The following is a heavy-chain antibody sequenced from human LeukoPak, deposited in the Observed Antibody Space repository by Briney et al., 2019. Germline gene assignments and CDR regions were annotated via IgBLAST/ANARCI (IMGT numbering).Heavy chain of an antibody. CDR3: AKHFFYDSSGYCHY. CDR1: GFTFNSYA. CDR2: ISSSGGST. D-gene: IGHD3-22*01. J-gene: IGHJ4*02. V-gene: IGHV3-23*01. Sequence: GGSLRLSCAASGFTFNSYAMSWVRQAPGKGLEWASTISSSGGSTYYADSVRGRFTISRDISKNTLYLQMNSLRAEDTAVCYCAKHFFYDSSGYCHYWGQGTLVTVSS.